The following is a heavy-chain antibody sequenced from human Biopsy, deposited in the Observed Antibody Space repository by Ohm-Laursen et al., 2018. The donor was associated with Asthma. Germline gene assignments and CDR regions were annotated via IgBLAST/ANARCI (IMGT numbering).Heavy chain of an antibody. V-gene: IGHV1-18*01. D-gene: IGHD3-10*01. CDR3: ARAVDYSHYYGIDV. CDR2: ISVYNGNT. Sequence: ASAKASCKTSGYTFNSAGITWVRQAPGQGLERMGWISVYNGNTKVAQKLQDRVTMITDTSTSTAYMELRSLRSDDTAVYFCARAVDYSHYYGIDVWGQGTTVTVS. J-gene: IGHJ6*02. CDR1: GYTFNSAG.